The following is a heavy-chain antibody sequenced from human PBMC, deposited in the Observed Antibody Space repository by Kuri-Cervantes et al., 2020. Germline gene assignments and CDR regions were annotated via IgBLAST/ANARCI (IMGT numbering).Heavy chain of an antibody. CDR1: GFTFSSYA. CDR3: ARGLKYSSSWFESVAGGGWGTYYYYGMDV. J-gene: IGHJ6*02. Sequence: GGSLRLSCAASGFTFSSYAMHWVRQAPGKGLEWVAVTSYDGSNKYYADSVKGRFTISRDNSKNTLYLQMNSLRAGDTAVYYCARGLKYSSSWFESVAGGGWGTYYYYGMDVWGQGTTVTVSS. CDR2: TSYDGSNK. D-gene: IGHD6-13*01. V-gene: IGHV3-30-3*01.